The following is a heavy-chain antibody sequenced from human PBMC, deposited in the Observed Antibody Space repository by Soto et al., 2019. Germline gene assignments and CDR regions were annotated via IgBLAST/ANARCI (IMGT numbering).Heavy chain of an antibody. CDR2: ISGSGGST. CDR1: GFTFSRYA. D-gene: IGHD3-9*01. Sequence: EVQLLESRGGLVQPGGALRRSCAAAGFTFSRYAMSWVRQAPGKGLEWVSAISGSGGSTYYADSVKGRFTISRDNSKNTLYLQINSLRAEDTAVYYCAKPPNYDILTGYYFDQCGQGILVTVSS. J-gene: IGHJ4*02. CDR3: AKPPNYDILTGYYFDQ. V-gene: IGHV3-23*01.